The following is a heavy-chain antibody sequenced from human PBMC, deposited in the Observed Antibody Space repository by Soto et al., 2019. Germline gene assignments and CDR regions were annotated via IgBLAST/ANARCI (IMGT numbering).Heavy chain of an antibody. D-gene: IGHD3-3*02. CDR3: ARDAVLEWTLYGMDV. J-gene: IGHJ6*02. CDR1: GGSISSSSYY. V-gene: IGHV4-39*07. CDR2: INHSGST. Sequence: SETLSLTCTVSGGSISSSSYYWGWIRQPPGKGLEWIGEINHSGSTNYNPSLKSRVTISVDTSKNQFSLKLSSVTAADTAVYYCARDAVLEWTLYGMDVWGQRTKVTGSS.